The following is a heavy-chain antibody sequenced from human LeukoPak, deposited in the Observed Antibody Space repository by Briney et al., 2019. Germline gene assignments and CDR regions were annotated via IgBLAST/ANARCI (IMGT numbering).Heavy chain of an antibody. V-gene: IGHV3-15*01. CDR2: IKSKTDDATT. D-gene: IGHD2-2*01. J-gene: IGHJ4*02. Sequence: GGSLRLSCAASGFTFSNAWMSWVRQAPGKGLEWVGRIKSKTDDATTDYAAPVEGRFTISRDDSKTTVYLQMNSLKTEDTAVYFCTTEHSCSSTTCPLTFDNWGQGTLVTVSS. CDR3: TTEHSCSSTTCPLTFDN. CDR1: GFTFSNAW.